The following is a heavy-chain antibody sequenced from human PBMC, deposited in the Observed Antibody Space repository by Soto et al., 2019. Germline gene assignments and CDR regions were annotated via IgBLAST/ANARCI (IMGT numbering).Heavy chain of an antibody. CDR1: GGTFSSYA. J-gene: IGHJ6*02. CDR3: ARVNEVVRGVYYGMDV. D-gene: IGHD3-10*01. Sequence: QVQLVQSGAEVKKPGSSVKVSCKASGGTFSSYAISWVRQAPGQGLEWMGGSIPIFGTANYAQKFQGRVTITADESTSTAYMELSSLRSEDTAVYYCARVNEVVRGVYYGMDVWGQGTTVTVSS. CDR2: SIPIFGTA. V-gene: IGHV1-69*01.